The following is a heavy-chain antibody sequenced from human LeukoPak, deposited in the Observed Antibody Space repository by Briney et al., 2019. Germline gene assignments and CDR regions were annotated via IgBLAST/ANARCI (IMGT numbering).Heavy chain of an antibody. V-gene: IGHV3-53*01. D-gene: IGHD3-16*02. CDR1: GFTVSSNY. Sequence: GGSLSLSCAASGFTVSSNYMSWVRQAPGKGLEWVSVIYSGGSTYYADSVKGRFTISRDNSKNTLYLQMNSLRAEDTAVYYCASQWGSYRLLDYWGQGTLVTVSS. J-gene: IGHJ4*02. CDR3: ASQWGSYRLLDY. CDR2: IYSGGST.